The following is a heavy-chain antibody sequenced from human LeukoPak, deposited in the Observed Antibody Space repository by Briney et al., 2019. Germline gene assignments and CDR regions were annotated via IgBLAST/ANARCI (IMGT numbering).Heavy chain of an antibody. CDR3: ARDLYDSSGYRVI. CDR2: IKQDGSEK. V-gene: IGHV3-7*01. Sequence: PGGSLRLSCAASGFTFSSYAMSWVRQAPGKGLEWVANIKQDGSEKYYVDSVKGRFTISRDNAKNSLHLQMNSLRAEDTAVYYCARDLYDSSGYRVIWGQGTLVTVSS. CDR1: GFTFSSYA. J-gene: IGHJ4*02. D-gene: IGHD3-22*01.